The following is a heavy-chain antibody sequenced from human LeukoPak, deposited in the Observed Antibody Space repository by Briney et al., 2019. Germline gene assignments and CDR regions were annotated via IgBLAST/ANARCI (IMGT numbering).Heavy chain of an antibody. CDR3: ARTAKGGTYYYDSSGYHNDAFDI. Sequence: SETLSLTCTVSGGSISSGSYYWSWIRQPAGKGLEWIGRIYTSGSTNYNPSLKSRVTISVDPSKNQFSLKLSSVTAADTAVYYCARTAKGGTYYYDSSGYHNDAFDIWGQGTMVTVSS. D-gene: IGHD3-22*01. CDR2: IYTSGST. J-gene: IGHJ3*02. CDR1: GGSISSGSYY. V-gene: IGHV4-61*02.